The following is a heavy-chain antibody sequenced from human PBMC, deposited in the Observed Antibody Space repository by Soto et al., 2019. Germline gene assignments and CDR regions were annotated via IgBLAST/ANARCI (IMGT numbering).Heavy chain of an antibody. J-gene: IGHJ6*02. Sequence: PGGSLRLSCAASGFTFSSYAMHWARQAPGKGLEWVAVISYDGSNKYYADSVKGRFTISRDNSKNTLYLQMNSLRAEDTAVYYCARGVVVPAAAWNYYYGMDVWGQGTTVTV. CDR3: ARGVVVPAAAWNYYYGMDV. CDR2: ISYDGSNK. CDR1: GFTFSSYA. V-gene: IGHV3-30-3*01. D-gene: IGHD2-2*01.